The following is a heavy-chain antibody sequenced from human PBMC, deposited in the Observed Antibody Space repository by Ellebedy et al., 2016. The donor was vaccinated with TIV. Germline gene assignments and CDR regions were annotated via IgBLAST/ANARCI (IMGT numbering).Heavy chain of an antibody. Sequence: ASVKVSCKASGYTLTNFFIHWVRQAPGQGLEWMGVINPNGGDTTYPQKLQGRITMTSDTSTSTVYMELSSLSSEDTAVYYCARDRAFSYYNFWSGCTDWGQGSLVTVSS. CDR1: GYTLTNFF. CDR3: ARDRAFSYYNFWSGCTD. D-gene: IGHD3-3*01. CDR2: INPNGGDT. V-gene: IGHV1-46*04. J-gene: IGHJ4*02.